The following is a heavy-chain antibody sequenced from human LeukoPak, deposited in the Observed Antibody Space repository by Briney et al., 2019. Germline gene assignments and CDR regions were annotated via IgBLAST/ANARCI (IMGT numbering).Heavy chain of an antibody. V-gene: IGHV3-30-3*01. D-gene: IGHD3-10*01. J-gene: IGHJ4*02. Sequence: GGSLRLSCAASGFTFSSYAMHWVRQAPGKGLEWVAVISYDGSNKYYADSVKGRFTISRDNSKNTLYLQMNSLRAEDTAVYYCARGGPGIYYGSGSPSDYWGQGTLVTVSS. CDR2: ISYDGSNK. CDR3: ARGGPGIYYGSGSPSDY. CDR1: GFTFSSYA.